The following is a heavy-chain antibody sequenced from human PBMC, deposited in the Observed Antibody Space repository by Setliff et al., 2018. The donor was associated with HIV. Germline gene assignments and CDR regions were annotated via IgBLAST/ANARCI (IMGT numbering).Heavy chain of an antibody. Sequence: SVKVSCKASGGTFKSYAISWVRQAPGQGLEWMGGIVPMFDSSNYAQKFQGRVTFTAAESTSTFYMDLSSLRSEDSAVYYCARDSGYSYGVKGGMDVWGQGTTVTVSS. CDR2: IVPMFDSS. CDR3: ARDSGYSYGVKGGMDV. V-gene: IGHV1-69*13. CDR1: GGTFKSYA. D-gene: IGHD5-18*01. J-gene: IGHJ6*02.